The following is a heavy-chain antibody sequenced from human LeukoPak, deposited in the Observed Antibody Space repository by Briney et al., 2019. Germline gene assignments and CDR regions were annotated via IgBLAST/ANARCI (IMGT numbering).Heavy chain of an antibody. D-gene: IGHD3-22*01. Sequence: SETLSLTCTVSGGSISSSSYYWGWIRQPPGKGLEWIGSIYYSGSTYYNPSLKSRVTISVDTSKNQFSLKLSSVTAVDTAVYYCARQRWSSGYLVDIELWGQGTLVTVSS. V-gene: IGHV4-39*01. CDR1: GGSISSSSYY. CDR2: IYYSGST. J-gene: IGHJ4*02. CDR3: ARQRWSSGYLVDIEL.